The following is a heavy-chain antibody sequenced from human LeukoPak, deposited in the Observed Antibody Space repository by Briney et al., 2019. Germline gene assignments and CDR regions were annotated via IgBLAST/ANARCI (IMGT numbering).Heavy chain of an antibody. CDR3: TRPPHYFDSSGYYAFDI. Sequence: SETLSLTCAVYGGSFSGYYWSWIRQPPGKGLEWIGEINHSGSTNYNPSLKSRVTISVDTSKNQFCLKLSSVTAADTAVYYCTRPPHYFDSSGYYAFDIWGQGTMGTVSS. CDR2: INHSGST. V-gene: IGHV4-34*01. J-gene: IGHJ3*02. D-gene: IGHD3-22*01. CDR1: GGSFSGYY.